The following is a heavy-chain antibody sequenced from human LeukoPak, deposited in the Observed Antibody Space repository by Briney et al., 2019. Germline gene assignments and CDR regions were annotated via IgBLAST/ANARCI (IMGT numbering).Heavy chain of an antibody. CDR2: ISGSGSTI. Sequence: GGSLRLSCAASGSTFSSYEMNWVRQAPGKGLEWVSSISGSGSTIYYANSVKGRFTISRDNAKNSLYLQMNSLRAEDTAVYYCARDKYNWNGDAFDIWGQGTMVTASS. CDR3: ARDKYNWNGDAFDI. V-gene: IGHV3-48*03. J-gene: IGHJ3*02. D-gene: IGHD1-20*01. CDR1: GSTFSSYE.